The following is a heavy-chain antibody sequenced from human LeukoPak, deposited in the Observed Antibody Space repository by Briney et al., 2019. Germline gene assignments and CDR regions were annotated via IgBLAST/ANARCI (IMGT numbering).Heavy chain of an antibody. J-gene: IGHJ5*02. CDR3: ARTIAAAASNWFDP. V-gene: IGHV4-39*07. D-gene: IGHD6-13*01. CDR1: GGSISSSSYY. CDR2: IYYSGST. Sequence: PSETLSLTCTVSGGSISSSSYYWGWIRQPPGKGLEWIGSIYYSGSTYYNPSLKSRVTISVDTSKNQFSLKLSSVTAADTAVYYCARTIAAAASNWFDPWGQGTLVTVSS.